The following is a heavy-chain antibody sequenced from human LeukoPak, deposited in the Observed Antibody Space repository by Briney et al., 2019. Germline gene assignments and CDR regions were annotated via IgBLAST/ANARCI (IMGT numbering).Heavy chain of an antibody. CDR2: IYYSGST. D-gene: IGHD3-3*01. CDR3: ARDNPAYDFWSGYYHNWFDP. J-gene: IGHJ5*02. V-gene: IGHV4-59*01. CDR1: GGSISSYY. Sequence: SETLSLTCTVSGGSISSYYWSWIRQPPGKGLEWIGYIYYSGSTNYNPSLKSRVTISVDTSKNQFSLKLSSVTAADTAVYYCARDNPAYDFWSGYYHNWFDPWGQGTLVTVSS.